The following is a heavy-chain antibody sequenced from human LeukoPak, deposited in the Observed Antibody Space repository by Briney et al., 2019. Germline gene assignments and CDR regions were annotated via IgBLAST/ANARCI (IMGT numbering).Heavy chain of an antibody. V-gene: IGHV1-2*02. D-gene: IGHD4-17*01. CDR2: INPNSGGT. CDR3: ARGLLMTTLTTLGY. J-gene: IGHJ4*02. Sequence: ASVKVSCKASGYTFTGYYMLWVRQAPGQGLECMGWINPNSGGTNYAQTFQGRVTMTSDTSISTAFMELSRLRSDDTAVYYCARGLLMTTLTTLGYWGQGTLVTVSS. CDR1: GYTFTGYY.